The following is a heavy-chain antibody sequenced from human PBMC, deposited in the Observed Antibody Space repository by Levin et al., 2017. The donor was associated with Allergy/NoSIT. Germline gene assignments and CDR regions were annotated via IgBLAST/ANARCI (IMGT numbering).Heavy chain of an antibody. CDR1: GFTFSSYG. D-gene: IGHD2-15*01. CDR3: ARGQDSDWYFDL. J-gene: IGHJ2*01. Sequence: LSLTCAASGFTFSSYGMHWVRQAPGKGLEWVAVIWYDGSNKYYADSVKGRFTISRDNSKNTLYLQMNSLRAEDTAVYYCARGQDSDWYFDLWGRGTLVTVSS. CDR2: IWYDGSNK. V-gene: IGHV3-33*01.